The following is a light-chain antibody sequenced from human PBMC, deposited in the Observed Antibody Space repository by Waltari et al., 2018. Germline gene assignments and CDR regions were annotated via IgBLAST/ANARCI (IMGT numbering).Light chain of an antibody. Sequence: EIVLTQSPGTLSLSPGERATLSCRASQSVSSSYLAWYQQKPGQAPRVLIHGASNRATGIPDRFSGSVSGTDFTLTISRLEPEDFAVYYCQQYGSSPWTFGQGTKVEI. CDR3: QQYGSSPWT. V-gene: IGKV3-20*01. CDR2: GAS. CDR1: QSVSSSY. J-gene: IGKJ1*01.